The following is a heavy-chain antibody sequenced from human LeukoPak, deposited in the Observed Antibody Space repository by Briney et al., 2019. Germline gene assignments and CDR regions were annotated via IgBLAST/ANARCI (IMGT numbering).Heavy chain of an antibody. V-gene: IGHV3-53*01. CDR1: GFTVSSNY. Sequence: GGSLRLSCAASGFTVSSNYMSWVRQAPGKGLEWVSVIYSGGSTYYADSVKGRFTISRDNSKNTLYLQMNSLRAEDTAVYYCARPPQGYSSGWYYFDHWGQGTLVTVSS. J-gene: IGHJ4*02. CDR2: IYSGGST. CDR3: ARPPQGYSSGWYYFDH. D-gene: IGHD6-19*01.